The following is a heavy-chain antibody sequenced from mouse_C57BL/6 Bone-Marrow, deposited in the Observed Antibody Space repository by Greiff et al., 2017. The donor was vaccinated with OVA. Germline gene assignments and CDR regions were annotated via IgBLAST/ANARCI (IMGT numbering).Heavy chain of an antibody. Sequence: VQLQQSGPVLVKPGASVKMSCKASGYTFTDYYMNWVKQSHGKSLEWIGVINPYNGGTSYNQKFKGQATLTVDKSSSTAYMELNSLTSEDSAVYYCAGPHYYGSSYDYAMDYWGQGTSVTVSS. V-gene: IGHV1-19*01. J-gene: IGHJ4*01. D-gene: IGHD1-1*01. CDR1: GYTFTDYY. CDR2: INPYNGGT. CDR3: AGPHYYGSSYDYAMDY.